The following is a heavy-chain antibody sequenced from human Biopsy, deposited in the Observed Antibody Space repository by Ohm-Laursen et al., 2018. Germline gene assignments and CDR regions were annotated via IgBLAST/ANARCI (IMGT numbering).Heavy chain of an antibody. D-gene: IGHD1-26*01. Sequence: SLRLSCAASGFAFNLYEMNWVRQAPGKGMEWISYIYGGGSPVSYADSVKGRFTISRDNAQNSLYLHMGSLRAEDTAVYYCARLNSGTYDASDLWGQGTMVIVSS. CDR2: IYGGGSPV. CDR1: GFAFNLYE. J-gene: IGHJ3*01. CDR3: ARLNSGTYDASDL. V-gene: IGHV3-48*03.